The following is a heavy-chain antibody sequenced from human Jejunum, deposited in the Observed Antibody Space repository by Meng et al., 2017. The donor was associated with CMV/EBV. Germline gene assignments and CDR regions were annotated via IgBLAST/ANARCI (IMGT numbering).Heavy chain of an antibody. J-gene: IGHJ4*02. Sequence: QLQLQESGPGLVKPSETLCRTCAVSGGSISTDNYFWGWVRQPPGKGLEWIGTIFYTGGTYYNPSLKSRVTMSVDTSKNQFSLKLNSVTAADTAVYYCARDSLYGGDPDFDYWGQGTLVTVSS. V-gene: IGHV4-39*07. CDR2: IFYTGGT. CDR3: ARDSLYGGDPDFDY. CDR1: GGSISTDNYF. D-gene: IGHD2-21*02.